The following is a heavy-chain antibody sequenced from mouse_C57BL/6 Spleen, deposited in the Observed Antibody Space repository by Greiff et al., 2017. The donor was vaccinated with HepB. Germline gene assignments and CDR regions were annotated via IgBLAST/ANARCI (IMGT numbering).Heavy chain of an antibody. CDR3: SRWDYGNEGLAY. Sequence: VQLQQSGPELVKPGASVKISCKASGYAFSSSWMNWVKQRPGKGLEWIGRIYPGDGDTNYNGKFKGKATLTADKSSSTAYLQLSSLTSEDFAVYFGSRWDYGNEGLAYLGQGALFTVSA. V-gene: IGHV1-82*01. CDR1: GYAFSSSW. J-gene: IGHJ3*01. D-gene: IGHD2-1*01. CDR2: IYPGDGDT.